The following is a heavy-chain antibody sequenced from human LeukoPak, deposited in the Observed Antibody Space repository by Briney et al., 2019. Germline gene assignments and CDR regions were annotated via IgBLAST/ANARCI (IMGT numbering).Heavy chain of an antibody. Sequence: PVKVSCKASGGTFSSYAISWVRQAPGQGLEWMGGIIPIFGTANYAQKFQGRVTITADESTSTAYMELSSLRSEDTAVYYCALGVRGVIYPGCFDYWGQGTLVTVSS. V-gene: IGHV1-69*13. CDR2: IIPIFGTA. J-gene: IGHJ4*02. D-gene: IGHD3-10*01. CDR1: GGTFSSYA. CDR3: ALGVRGVIYPGCFDY.